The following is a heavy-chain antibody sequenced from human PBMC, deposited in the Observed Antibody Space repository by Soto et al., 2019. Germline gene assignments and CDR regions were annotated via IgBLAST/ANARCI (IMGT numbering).Heavy chain of an antibody. CDR2: ISSSSSTI. CDR3: AKGGRQWLVTSDFNY. J-gene: IGHJ4*02. Sequence: GGSLRLSCAASGFTFSSYSMNWVRQAPGKGLEWVSFISSSSSTIYYADSVKGRFTISRDNARNSLYLQMNSLRAEDTAVYYCAKGGRQWLVTSDFNYWGQGALVTVSS. CDR1: GFTFSSYS. D-gene: IGHD6-19*01. V-gene: IGHV3-48*01.